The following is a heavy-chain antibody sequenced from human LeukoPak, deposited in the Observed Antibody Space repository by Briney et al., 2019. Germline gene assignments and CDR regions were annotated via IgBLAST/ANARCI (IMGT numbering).Heavy chain of an antibody. Sequence: KTSGTLSLTCGVSGGSITTTNFWSWVRQTPGQGLEWIGEVSVSGLSDYNPSLRGRVTMSLDTSKNHLSLKLTSVTAADTAVYYCMRENAAFSPFGYWGQGTLVTV. CDR3: MRENAAFSPFGY. CDR2: VSVSGLS. D-gene: IGHD6-25*01. J-gene: IGHJ4*02. V-gene: IGHV4-4*02. CDR1: GGSITTTNF.